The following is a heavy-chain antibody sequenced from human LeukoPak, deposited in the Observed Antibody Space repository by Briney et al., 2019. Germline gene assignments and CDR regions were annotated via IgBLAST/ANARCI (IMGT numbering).Heavy chain of an antibody. CDR1: GYSISSGYY. D-gene: IGHD3-10*02. CDR3: ARATMFGDYFDY. CDR2: IYHSGST. V-gene: IGHV4-38-2*01. J-gene: IGHJ4*02. Sequence: SETLSLTCAVSGYSISSGYYWGWIRQPPGKGLEWIGSIYHSGSTYYNPSLKSRVTISVDTSKNQFSLKLSSVTAADTAVYYCARATMFGDYFDYWGQGTLVTVSS.